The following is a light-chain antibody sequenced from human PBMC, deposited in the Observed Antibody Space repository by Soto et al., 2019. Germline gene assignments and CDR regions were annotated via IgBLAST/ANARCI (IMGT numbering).Light chain of an antibody. CDR3: QQYNNLPLT. CDR1: QCVNSN. Sequence: IVMTQSPATLSVSPGEGATLSCRASQCVNSNSAWYQQKPGQAPRLLIYGASTRATGIPARFSGSGSGTEVTLTISSLQSEDFAFYYCQQYNNLPLTFGGGTKVEIK. CDR2: GAS. J-gene: IGKJ4*01. V-gene: IGKV3-15*01.